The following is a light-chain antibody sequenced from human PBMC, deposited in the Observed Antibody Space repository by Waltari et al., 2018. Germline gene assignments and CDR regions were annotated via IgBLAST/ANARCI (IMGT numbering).Light chain of an antibody. J-gene: IGKJ1*01. CDR1: QNINYW. CDR3: QQYNSFPWT. Sequence: DIQMTQSPSTLSASVGDRVTITCRASQNINYWLAWYQHKPGKAPNLLIYKASSLESGVPSRFSGSGSGTEFTLTISSLQPGDFATYYCQQYNSFPWTFGQGTKVEIK. CDR2: KAS. V-gene: IGKV1-5*03.